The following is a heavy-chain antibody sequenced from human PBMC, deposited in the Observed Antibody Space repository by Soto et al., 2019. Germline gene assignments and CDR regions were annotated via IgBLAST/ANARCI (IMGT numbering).Heavy chain of an antibody. D-gene: IGHD2-15*01. CDR3: TTSFYEDIVVVVAATPVGYMDV. CDR1: GFTFSNAW. CDR2: IKSKTDGGTT. Sequence: GGSLRLSCAASGFTFSNAWMSWVRQAPGKGLEWVGRIKSKTDGGTTDYAAPVKGRFTISRDDSKNTLYLQMNSLKTKDTAVYYCTTSFYEDIVVVVAATPVGYMDVWGKGTTVTVSS. V-gene: IGHV3-15*01. J-gene: IGHJ6*03.